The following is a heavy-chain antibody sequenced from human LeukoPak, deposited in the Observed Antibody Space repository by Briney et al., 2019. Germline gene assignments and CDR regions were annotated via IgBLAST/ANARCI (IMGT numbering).Heavy chain of an antibody. J-gene: IGHJ3*01. V-gene: IGHV3-30*04. CDR1: GFTFSSYA. CDR2: ISYDGSNK. CDR3: ASEILR. D-gene: IGHD2-15*01. Sequence: GGSLRLSCAASGFTFSSYAMHWVRQAPGKGLEWVAVISYDGSNKYYADSVKGRFTISRDNSKNTLYLQMNSLRAEDTAVYYCASEILRWGQGTMVTVSS.